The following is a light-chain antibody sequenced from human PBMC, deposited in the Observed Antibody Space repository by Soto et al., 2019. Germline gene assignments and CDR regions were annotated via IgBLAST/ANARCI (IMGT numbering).Light chain of an antibody. Sequence: EIVLTQSPATLSLSPGERATLSSRASQSVSSYLAWYQQKPGQAPRLLIYDASNRATGIPARFSGSGSGTDFTLTVSSLEPEDFAVYFCQQRSNWRPIPFGQGPRLEMK. CDR3: QQRSNWRPIP. CDR2: DAS. V-gene: IGKV3-11*01. J-gene: IGKJ5*01. CDR1: QSVSSY.